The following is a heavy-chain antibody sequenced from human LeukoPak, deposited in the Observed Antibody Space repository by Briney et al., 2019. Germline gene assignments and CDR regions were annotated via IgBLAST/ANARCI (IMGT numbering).Heavy chain of an antibody. CDR2: ISGSGGST. Sequence: GGSLRLSCVVSGFTFSIYAMSWVRQAPGKGLEWVSGISGSGGSTYYADSVKGRVTISRDNSKNTLYLQMNSLRAGDTAVYYCAKDGQLRGQGTLVTVSS. CDR3: AKDGQL. V-gene: IGHV3-23*01. D-gene: IGHD5-24*01. J-gene: IGHJ4*02. CDR1: GFTFSIYA.